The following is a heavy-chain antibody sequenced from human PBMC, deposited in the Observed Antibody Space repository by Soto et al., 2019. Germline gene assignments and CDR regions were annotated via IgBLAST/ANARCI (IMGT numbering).Heavy chain of an antibody. D-gene: IGHD3-9*01. J-gene: IGHJ6*03. CDR3: ASYHFLDLWTGSRHYMDV. CDR1: GGSLSGYY. CDR2: INHSGTA. Sequence: SETLSLTCAVYGGSLSGYYWSWVRQSPGKGLEWIGEINHSGTANYNPSLKTRVTISADASKHQFSLRLTSVTAADSATYYCASYHFLDLWTGSRHYMDVWSRGTPVTVSS. V-gene: IGHV4-34*01.